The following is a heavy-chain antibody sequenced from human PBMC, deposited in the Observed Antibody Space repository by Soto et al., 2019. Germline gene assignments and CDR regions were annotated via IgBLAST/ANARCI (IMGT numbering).Heavy chain of an antibody. J-gene: IGHJ2*01. Sequence: QVQLLESGGGVVQPGRSLRLSCAASGFTFSSYAMHWVRQVPGKGLEWVAVISYDGSNKYYADSVKGRFTISRDNSKNTLYLQMNSLRAEDTAVSYCARPLWRDDYNWGYFDLWGRGTLVTVSS. CDR1: GFTFSSYA. D-gene: IGHD4-4*01. CDR3: ARPLWRDDYNWGYFDL. V-gene: IGHV3-30-3*01. CDR2: ISYDGSNK.